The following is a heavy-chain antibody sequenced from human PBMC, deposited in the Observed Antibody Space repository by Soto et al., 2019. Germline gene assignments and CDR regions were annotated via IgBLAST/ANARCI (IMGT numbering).Heavy chain of an antibody. J-gene: IGHJ6*02. CDR3: ASTKADSSSWYISHNGMDV. D-gene: IGHD6-13*01. V-gene: IGHV1-69*13. CDR1: GGTFSSYA. Sequence: SVKVSCKASGGTFSSYAISWVRQAPGQGLEWMGGLIPIFGTANYAQKFQGRVTITADESTSTAYMELSSLRSEDTAVYYCASTKADSSSWYISHNGMDVWVQGTMVTVSS. CDR2: LIPIFGTA.